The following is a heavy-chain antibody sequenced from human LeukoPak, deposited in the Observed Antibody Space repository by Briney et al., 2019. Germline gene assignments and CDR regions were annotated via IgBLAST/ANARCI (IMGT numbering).Heavy chain of an antibody. CDR2: ISAYNGKT. CDR3: ARAYSYGSDYYYGMDV. V-gene: IGHV1-18*01. Sequence: ASVKVSCKASGYTFTSYGISWLRQAPGQGLEWMGWISAYNGKTRYAHKVQGRVTMTTATSTGTAYMELRSLRSDDTAVYYCARAYSYGSDYYYGMDVWGQGATVTVSS. CDR1: GYTFTSYG. J-gene: IGHJ6*02. D-gene: IGHD5-18*01.